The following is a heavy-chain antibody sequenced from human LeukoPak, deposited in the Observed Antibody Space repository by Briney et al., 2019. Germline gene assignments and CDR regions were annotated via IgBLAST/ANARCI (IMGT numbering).Heavy chain of an antibody. CDR1: GFTFSSYG. CDR3: ARGGKRAVAGTRSPQYFQH. D-gene: IGHD6-19*01. V-gene: IGHV3-30*02. CDR2: IRYDGSNK. J-gene: IGHJ1*01. Sequence: GESLRLSCAASGFTFSSYGMHWVRQAPGKGLEWVAFIRYDGSNKYYADSVKGRFTISRDNSKNTLYLQMNSLRAEDTAVYYCARGGKRAVAGTRSPQYFQHWGQGTLVTVSS.